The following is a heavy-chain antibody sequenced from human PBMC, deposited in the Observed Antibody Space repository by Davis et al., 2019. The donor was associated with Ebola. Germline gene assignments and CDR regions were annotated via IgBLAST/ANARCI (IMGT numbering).Heavy chain of an antibody. CDR3: ARVPLLGSGWDYYFDY. CDR1: GYTFTTYG. CDR2: ISTYNDDT. D-gene: IGHD6-19*01. J-gene: IGHJ4*02. Sequence: AASVKVSCKASGYTFTTYGISWVRQAPGQGLEWMGWISTYNDDTNYAQKLQGRVTMTTDTSTSTAYMEVRSLRSDDTAVYYCARVPLLGSGWDYYFDYWGQGTLVTVSS. V-gene: IGHV1-18*01.